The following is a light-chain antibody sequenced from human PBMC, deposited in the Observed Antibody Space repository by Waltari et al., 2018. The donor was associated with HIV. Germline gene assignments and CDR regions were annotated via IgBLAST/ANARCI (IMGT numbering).Light chain of an antibody. J-gene: IGLJ2*01. CDR2: RNT. CDR3: SVWDVTLNGLV. V-gene: IGLV1-44*01. CDR1: SSNIGSRS. Sequence: QSLLTQSPSASGTPGQRVTISCFGTSSNIGSRSVTWYQHFPVTPPRLVIFRNTGRPSGGPDRFAGSKSGTSASLAISGLHSQDEADYYCSVWDVTLNGLVFGGGTRLTVL.